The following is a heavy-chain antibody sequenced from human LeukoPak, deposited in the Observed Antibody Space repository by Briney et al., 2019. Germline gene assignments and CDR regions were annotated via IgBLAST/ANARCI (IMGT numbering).Heavy chain of an antibody. CDR2: ISFDGSNK. CDR1: GFTFSSYA. Sequence: GGSLRLSCAASGFTFSSYAVHWVRQAPGKGLEWVAVISFDGSNKYYADSVKGRFTISRDNSKNTLYLQMNSLRAEDTAVYYCAKDNGGSVVVPAASFDYWGQGTLVTVSS. V-gene: IGHV3-30-3*01. CDR3: AKDNGGSVVVPAASFDY. J-gene: IGHJ4*02. D-gene: IGHD2-2*01.